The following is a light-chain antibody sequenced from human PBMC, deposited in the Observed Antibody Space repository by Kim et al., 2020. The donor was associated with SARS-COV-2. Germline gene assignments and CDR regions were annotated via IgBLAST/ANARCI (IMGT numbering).Light chain of an antibody. CDR2: YDS. Sequence: APGKTARITCGGNDIGSKSVHWYQQKPGQAPVLVIYYDSDRPSGIPERFSGSNSGNTATLTISRVEVGDEADYYWQVWDSSSDHPVFGGGTQMTVL. J-gene: IGLJ3*02. CDR3: QVWDSSSDHPV. CDR1: DIGSKS. V-gene: IGLV3-21*04.